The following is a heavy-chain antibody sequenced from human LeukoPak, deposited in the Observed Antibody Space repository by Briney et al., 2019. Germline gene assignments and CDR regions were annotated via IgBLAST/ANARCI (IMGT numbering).Heavy chain of an antibody. CDR3: ARDRDYSRWYFDL. Sequence: ASVNLSCKASGYTFTSYGISWVRPAPGQGLGWMGWISSYNGNTNYAQKLQGRVTMTTDTSTSTAYMELRSLRSDDTAVYYCARDRDYSRWYFDLWGRGTLVTVSS. V-gene: IGHV1-18*01. CDR2: ISSYNGNT. D-gene: IGHD2-15*01. CDR1: GYTFTSYG. J-gene: IGHJ2*01.